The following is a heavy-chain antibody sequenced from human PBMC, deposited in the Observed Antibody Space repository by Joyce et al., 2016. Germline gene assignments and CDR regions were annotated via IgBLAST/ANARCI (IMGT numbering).Heavy chain of an antibody. CDR2: ISTYNANT. D-gene: IGHD3-3*02. Sequence: QVYLVQSGADLKKPGASVRVACRASGYNFTMYGISWVRQAPGQGLEWMGWISTYNANTNYIEKFQGRVTMTRDTSTSTVYMDLRSLRSDDTAVYYCARVGINVFGEVTHPIEYWGQGTLVTVSS. J-gene: IGHJ4*02. CDR3: ARVGINVFGEVTHPIEY. V-gene: IGHV1-18*01. CDR1: GYNFTMYG.